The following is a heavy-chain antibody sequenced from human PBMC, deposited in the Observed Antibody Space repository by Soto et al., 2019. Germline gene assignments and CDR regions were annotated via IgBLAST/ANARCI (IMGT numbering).Heavy chain of an antibody. J-gene: IGHJ6*03. CDR3: AKGRGTNYYYHMDV. V-gene: IGHV3-23*01. D-gene: IGHD1-26*01. CDR1: GFTFNNYA. Sequence: EVQLLESGGGLVQPGGSLRLSCAASGFTFNNYAISWVRQAPGKGLEWVSTITGSGDSAYYADSVKGRFIISRDNSKNTLYMQMHSMGAEDEAIYYCAKGRGTNYYYHMDVWGGGTTVTVSS. CDR2: ITGSGDSA.